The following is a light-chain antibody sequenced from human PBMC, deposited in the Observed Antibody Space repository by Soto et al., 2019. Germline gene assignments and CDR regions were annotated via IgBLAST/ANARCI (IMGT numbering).Light chain of an antibody. V-gene: IGKV3-20*01. CDR1: QSVSSSY. J-gene: IGKJ1*01. CDR2: GAS. CDR3: QHYGSSPRT. Sequence: EIVLTQSPGALSLSPGERATLSCGASQSVSSSYLAWYQQKPGQAPRLLIYGASTRATGIPDRFSGSGSGTDFTLTISRLEPEEFAVYYCQHYGSSPRTFGQGTKVEIK.